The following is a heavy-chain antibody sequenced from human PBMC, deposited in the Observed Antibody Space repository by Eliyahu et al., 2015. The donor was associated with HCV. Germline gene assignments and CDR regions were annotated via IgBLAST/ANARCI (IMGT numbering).Heavy chain of an antibody. Sequence: QVQLVQSGAEVKKPGSSVKVSCKASGGTFSSYAISWVRQAPGQGLEWMGRIIPILGIANYAQKFQGRVTITADKSTSTAYMELSSLRSEDTAVYYCARVRYALNRYYYMDVWGKGTTVTVSS. J-gene: IGHJ6*03. CDR1: GGTFSSYA. V-gene: IGHV1-69*04. D-gene: IGHD5-12*01. CDR2: IIPILGIA. CDR3: ARVRYALNRYYYMDV.